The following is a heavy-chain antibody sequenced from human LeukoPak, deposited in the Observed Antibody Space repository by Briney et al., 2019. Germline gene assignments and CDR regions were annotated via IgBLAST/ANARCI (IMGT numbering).Heavy chain of an antibody. CDR1: GFTFSSYA. Sequence: GGSLRLSCAASGFTFSSYAMNWVRQAPGKGLEWVSCITGSSDYIEYAESVKGRFTISRDNAKNSLYLEMNSLKTEDTAVYWCSTEAYCSSTTCPGTFDYWGQGTLVTVSS. D-gene: IGHD2-2*01. V-gene: IGHV3-21*03. J-gene: IGHJ4*02. CDR3: STEAYCSSTTCPGTFDY. CDR2: ITGSSDYI.